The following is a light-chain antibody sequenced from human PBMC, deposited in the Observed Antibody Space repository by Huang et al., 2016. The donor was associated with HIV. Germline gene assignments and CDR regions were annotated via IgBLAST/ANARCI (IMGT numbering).Light chain of an antibody. J-gene: IGKJ1*01. CDR3: QQYHSSWT. Sequence: DIQMTQSPLSLSASVGDRVTITCRASQGIRNSLAWYQQKPGKAPKPLVYAASRLESGVPSWFSGSGSGTNFTLTISSLQPEDFATYYCQQYHSSWTFGQGTKVEIK. V-gene: IGKV1-NL1*01. CDR1: QGIRNS. CDR2: AAS.